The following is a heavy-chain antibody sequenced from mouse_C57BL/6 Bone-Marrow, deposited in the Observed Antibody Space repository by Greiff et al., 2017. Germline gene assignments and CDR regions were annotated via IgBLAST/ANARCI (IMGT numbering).Heavy chain of an antibody. CDR1: GFSLTSYC. CDR2: ILRGGST. D-gene: IGHD2-10*01. Sequence: VQLQQSGPGLVQPSQSLSITCTVSGFSLTSYCVHWVRQSPGKGLEWLGVILRGGSTDYNAAFISRLSLCKDNSKSQVFFKMNSLQADDTAMYSCDRASPPYSGNEKAAMDYWGQGTSVTVSS. J-gene: IGHJ4*01. CDR3: DRASPPYSGNEKAAMDY. V-gene: IGHV2-2*01.